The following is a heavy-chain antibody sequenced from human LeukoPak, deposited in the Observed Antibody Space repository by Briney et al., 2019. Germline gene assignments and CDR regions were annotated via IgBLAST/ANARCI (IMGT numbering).Heavy chain of an antibody. CDR1: GGSISSHY. CDR2: IYYSGST. V-gene: IGHV4-59*11. Sequence: SETLSLTCTVSGGSISSHYWSWIRQPPGKGLEWIGYIYYSGSTNYNPSLKSRVTISVDTSKNQFSLKLSSVTAADTAVYYCARGYSSPTNWGQGTLVTVSS. CDR3: ARGYSSPTN. J-gene: IGHJ4*02. D-gene: IGHD6-13*01.